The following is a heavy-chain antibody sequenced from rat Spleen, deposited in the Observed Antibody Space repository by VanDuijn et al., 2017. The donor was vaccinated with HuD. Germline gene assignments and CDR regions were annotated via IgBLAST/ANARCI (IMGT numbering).Heavy chain of an antibody. V-gene: IGHV5-22*01. J-gene: IGHJ4*01. D-gene: IGHD1-2*01. Sequence: EVQLVESGGGLVQPGRSLKLSCAASGFTFSDYYMAWVRQAPKKGLEWVTSISFQGSNTYYGDSVKGRFTISRDNAKSTLHLQMNSLRSEDTATYYCARPDSSLYVMDAWGQGTMVTVSS. CDR1: GFTFSDYY. CDR2: ISFQGSNT. CDR3: ARPDSSLYVMDA.